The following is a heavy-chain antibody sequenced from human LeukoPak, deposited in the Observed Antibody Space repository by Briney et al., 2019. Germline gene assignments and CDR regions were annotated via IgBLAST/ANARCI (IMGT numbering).Heavy chain of an antibody. Sequence: ASVKVSCKTSGYTFTTYHINWVRQATGQGLEWLGWMNPYSDDRGYAQKFQGRLSITSDTSISTAYMELSSLRSDDTAVYFCARTTSLTASGYDYWGQGTLVTASS. V-gene: IGHV1-8*03. CDR1: GYTFTTYH. J-gene: IGHJ4*02. CDR3: ARTTSLTASGYDY. D-gene: IGHD4-17*01. CDR2: MNPYSDDR.